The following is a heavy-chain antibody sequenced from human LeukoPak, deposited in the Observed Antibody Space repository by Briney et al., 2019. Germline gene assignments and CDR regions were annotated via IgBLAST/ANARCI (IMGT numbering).Heavy chain of an antibody. Sequence: ASVTVSCKASGDTFTINDINWVRQATGQGLEWMGWMNPNSGNTGYAQKFQGRVTMTRNTSISTSYMELTNLRSEDTAVYYCAREVGFWSGYYPPRADYWGQGTLVTVSS. V-gene: IGHV1-8*01. CDR1: GDTFTIND. CDR2: MNPNSGNT. CDR3: AREVGFWSGYYPPRADY. D-gene: IGHD3-3*01. J-gene: IGHJ4*02.